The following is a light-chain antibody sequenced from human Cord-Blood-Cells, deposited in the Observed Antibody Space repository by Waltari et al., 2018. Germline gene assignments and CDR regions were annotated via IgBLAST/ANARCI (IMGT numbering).Light chain of an antibody. CDR2: DGS. J-gene: IGLJ3*02. V-gene: IGLV2-14*01. Sequence: QSALTQPASVSGSPGQSITISCTGTSSDVGGYNYVSWYQQHQGKAPKLMIYDGSNXXXXXXXXXXXXXXXXXXXXTISGLQAEDEADYYCSSYTSSSTWVFVGGTKLTVL. CDR1: SSDVGGYNY. CDR3: SSYTSSSTWV.